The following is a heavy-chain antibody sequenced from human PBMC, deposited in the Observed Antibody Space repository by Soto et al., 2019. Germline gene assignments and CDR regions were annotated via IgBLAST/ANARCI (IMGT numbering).Heavy chain of an antibody. Sequence: QVQLQESGPGLVKPSENLSLTCIVSGGSVSSGSYYWSWIRQPPGKGLEWIGFIYYTGRTSYNPSLKSRVTISVDTSNNQFSLKLSSVTAADTAVYFCATMSSSGYPLDYWGRGTLVTVSS. D-gene: IGHD3-22*01. CDR1: GGSVSSGSYY. J-gene: IGHJ4*02. V-gene: IGHV4-61*01. CDR2: IYYTGRT. CDR3: ATMSSSGYPLDY.